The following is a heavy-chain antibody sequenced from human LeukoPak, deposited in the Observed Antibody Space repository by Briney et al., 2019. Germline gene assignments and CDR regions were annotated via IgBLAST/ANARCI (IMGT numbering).Heavy chain of an antibody. J-gene: IGHJ6*02. D-gene: IGHD3-10*01. Sequence: PGGSLRFSCTASGFTFGDYAMSWVRQAPGKGLEWVGFIRSKAYGGTTEYAASVKGRFTISRDDSKSIAYLQMNSLKTEDTAVYYCTRAGGYYGSGSYYVPYYYYYGMDVWGQGTTVTVSS. CDR3: TRAGGYYGSGSYYVPYYYYYGMDV. V-gene: IGHV3-49*04. CDR2: IRSKAYGGTT. CDR1: GFTFGDYA.